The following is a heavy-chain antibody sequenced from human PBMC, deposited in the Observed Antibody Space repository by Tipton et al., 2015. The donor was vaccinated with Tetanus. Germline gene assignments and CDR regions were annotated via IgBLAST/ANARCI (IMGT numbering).Heavy chain of an antibody. CDR1: GGTLRGGDYH. V-gene: IGHV4-61*08. Sequence: TLSLTCTVSGGTLRGGDYHWSWIRQPPGKGLEWLAYISGSGTTNSNYYLKSRITLTRDTSRNQFSLTLTSVTAADTAVYYCARANYDSFKKGPFDSWGQGTLVTVSS. J-gene: IGHJ4*02. CDR2: ISGSGTT. D-gene: IGHD3-3*01. CDR3: ARANYDSFKKGPFDS.